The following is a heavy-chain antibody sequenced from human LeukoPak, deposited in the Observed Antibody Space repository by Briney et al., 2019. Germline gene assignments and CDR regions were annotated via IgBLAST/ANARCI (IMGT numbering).Heavy chain of an antibody. Sequence: SETLSLTCTVSGVSISSSNSYWGWIRQPPGKGLEWIGSIYYTGNTYYNSSLKSRVTISLDTSKNQFSLKVISMTAADTAAYYCARGVATTPFYYYYYYMDVWGKGTTVTVSS. CDR1: GVSISSSNSY. D-gene: IGHD5-12*01. CDR3: ARGVATTPFYYYYYYMDV. CDR2: IYYTGNT. V-gene: IGHV4-39*07. J-gene: IGHJ6*03.